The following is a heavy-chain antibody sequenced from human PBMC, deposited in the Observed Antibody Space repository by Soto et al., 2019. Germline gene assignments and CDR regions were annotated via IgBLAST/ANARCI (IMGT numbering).Heavy chain of an antibody. J-gene: IGHJ5*02. CDR2: LLRSGSSA. V-gene: IGHV3-23*01. D-gene: IGHD4-17*01. CDR3: AKDAISGDGIWLMDS. Sequence: GGSLRLSCAASGLTFRNYAMTWARQAPGKGLEWVSSLLRSGSSAYYADSVRGRFSISSDTSANSLYLQMDNLRAEDTAIYYCAKDAISGDGIWLMDSWGQGTVVTVSS. CDR1: GLTFRNYA.